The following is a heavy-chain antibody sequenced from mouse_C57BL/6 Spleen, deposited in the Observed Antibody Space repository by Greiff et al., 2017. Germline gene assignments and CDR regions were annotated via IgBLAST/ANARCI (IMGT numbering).Heavy chain of an antibody. J-gene: IGHJ2*01. D-gene: IGHD2-5*01. CDR3: ARGAYYSNYVYFDY. Sequence: VQLKQSGPELVKPGASVKISCKASGYSFTDYNMNWVKQSNGKSLEWIGVINPNYGTTSYNQKFKGKATLTVDQSSSTAYMQLNSLTSEDSAVYYCARGAYYSNYVYFDYWGQGTTLTVSS. CDR1: GYSFTDYN. V-gene: IGHV1-39*01. CDR2: INPNYGTT.